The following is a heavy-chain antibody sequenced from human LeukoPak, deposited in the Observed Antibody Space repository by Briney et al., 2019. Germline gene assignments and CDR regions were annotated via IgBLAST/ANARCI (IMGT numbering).Heavy chain of an antibody. CDR2: IYYSGST. J-gene: IGHJ5*02. CDR3: ARGPVTTSGNCFDP. Sequence: SETLSLTCTVSGGSISSYYWSWIRQPPGKGLEWIGYIYYSGSTNYNPSLKSRVTISVDTSKNQFSLKLSPVTAADTAVYYCARGPVTTSGNCFDPWGQGTLVTVSS. CDR1: GGSISSYY. D-gene: IGHD4-17*01. V-gene: IGHV4-59*08.